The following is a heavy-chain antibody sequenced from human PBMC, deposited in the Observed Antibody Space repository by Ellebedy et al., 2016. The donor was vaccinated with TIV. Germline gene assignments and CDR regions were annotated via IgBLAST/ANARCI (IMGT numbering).Heavy chain of an antibody. D-gene: IGHD1-26*01. V-gene: IGHV3-23*01. Sequence: GESLKISXAASGFTFSSYAMSWVRQAPGKGLEWVSAISGSGGSTYYADSVKGRFTISRDNAKNSLYLEMNSLRAEDTAVYYCASGPERRNSGSYYHPGIRIDYWGQGTLVTVSS. CDR2: ISGSGGST. CDR3: ASGPERRNSGSYYHPGIRIDY. J-gene: IGHJ4*02. CDR1: GFTFSSYA.